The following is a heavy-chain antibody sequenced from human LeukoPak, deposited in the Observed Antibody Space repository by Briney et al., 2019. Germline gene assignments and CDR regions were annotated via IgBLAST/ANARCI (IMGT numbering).Heavy chain of an antibody. D-gene: IGHD3-10*01. CDR2: IYYSGST. V-gene: IGHV4-59*11. CDR1: GGSISSHY. Sequence: PSETLFLTCTVSGGSISSHYWSWIRQPPGKGLEWIGYIYYSGSTNYNPSLKSRVTISVDTSKNQFSLKLSSVTAADTAVYYCARGQLWFGELSTTYYFDYWGQGTLVTVSS. CDR3: ARGQLWFGELSTTYYFDY. J-gene: IGHJ4*02.